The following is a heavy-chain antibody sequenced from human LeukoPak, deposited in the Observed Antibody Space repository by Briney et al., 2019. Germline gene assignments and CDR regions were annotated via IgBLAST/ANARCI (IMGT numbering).Heavy chain of an antibody. CDR3: ITTFQDMAD. CDR1: GFTFSSYA. D-gene: IGHD3-10*02. CDR2: ISYDGSNK. J-gene: IGHJ4*02. Sequence: GGSLRLFCAASGFTFSSYAMHWVRQAPGKGLEWVAVISYDGSNKYYADSVKGRFTISRDNSKNTLYLQMNSLRAEDTAVYYCITTFQDMADWGQGTLVTVSS. V-gene: IGHV3-30*04.